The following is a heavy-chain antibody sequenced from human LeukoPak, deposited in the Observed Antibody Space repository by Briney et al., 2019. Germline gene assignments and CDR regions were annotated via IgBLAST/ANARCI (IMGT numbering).Heavy chain of an antibody. J-gene: IGHJ4*02. V-gene: IGHV3-33*01. CDR2: IWYDGSNK. Sequence: GRSLRLSCAASGFTFSSYGMHWVRQAPGKGLEWVAVIWYDGSNKYYADSVKGRFTISRDNSKNTLYLQMNSLRAEDTAVYYCAREAMVVTYFDYWGQGTLVTVSS. CDR1: GFTFSSYG. D-gene: IGHD2-15*01. CDR3: AREAMVVTYFDY.